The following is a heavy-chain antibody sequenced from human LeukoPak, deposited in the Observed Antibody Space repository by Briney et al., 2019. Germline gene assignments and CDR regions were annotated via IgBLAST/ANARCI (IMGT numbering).Heavy chain of an antibody. J-gene: IGHJ4*02. D-gene: IGHD5-24*01. CDR1: GYTFTDYY. Sequence: ASVKISCKVSGYTFTDYYMHWVQQAPGKGLEWMGLVDPGDGETIYAEKFQGRVTITADTSTDTAYMELSSLRSEDTAVYYCATERPSRDGYNHYFDYWGQGTLVTVSS. CDR3: ATERPSRDGYNHYFDY. V-gene: IGHV1-69-2*01. CDR2: VDPGDGET.